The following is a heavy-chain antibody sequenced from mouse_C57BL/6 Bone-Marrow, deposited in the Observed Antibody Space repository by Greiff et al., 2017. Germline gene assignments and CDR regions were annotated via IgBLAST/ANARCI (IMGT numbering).Heavy chain of an antibody. CDR3: TTSYYGTPY. CDR2: IDPENGDT. Sequence: VQLKQSGAELVRPGASVKLSCTASGFNIKDDYMHWVKQRPEQGLEWIGWIDPENGDTEYASKFQGKATITADTSSNTAYLQLSSLTSEDTAVYYCTTSYYGTPYWGQGTTLTVSS. V-gene: IGHV14-4*01. D-gene: IGHD2-10*01. CDR1: GFNIKDDY. J-gene: IGHJ2*01.